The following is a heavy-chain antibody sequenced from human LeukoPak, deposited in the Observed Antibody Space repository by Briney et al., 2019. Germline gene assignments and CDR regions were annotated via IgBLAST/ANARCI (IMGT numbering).Heavy chain of an antibody. CDR1: GYTFTSYG. J-gene: IGHJ5*02. V-gene: IGHV1-8*02. Sequence: VASVKVSCKASGYTFTSYGISWVRQAPGQGLEWMGWMNPNSGNTGYAQKFQGRVTMTRNTSISTAYMELSSLRSEDTAVYYCARGGIAAAAHDPWGQGTLVTVSS. D-gene: IGHD6-13*01. CDR3: ARGGIAAAAHDP. CDR2: MNPNSGNT.